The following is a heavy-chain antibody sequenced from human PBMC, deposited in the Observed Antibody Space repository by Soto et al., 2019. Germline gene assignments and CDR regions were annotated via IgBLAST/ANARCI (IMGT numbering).Heavy chain of an antibody. CDR3: AADREQWLVQGSWFDP. D-gene: IGHD6-19*01. CDR2: IVVGSGNT. V-gene: IGHV1-58*02. CDR1: GFTFTSSA. Sequence: SVKVSCKASGFTFTSSAMQWVRQARGQRLEWIGWIVVGSGNTNYAQKFQERVTITRDMSTSTAYMELSSLRSEDTAVYYCAADREQWLVQGSWFDPWGQGTLVTVSS. J-gene: IGHJ5*02.